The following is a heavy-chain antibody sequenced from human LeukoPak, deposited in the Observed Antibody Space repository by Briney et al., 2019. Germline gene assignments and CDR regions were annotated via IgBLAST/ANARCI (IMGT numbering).Heavy chain of an antibody. Sequence: PGGSLRLPCAVSGFTFSTHSMNWVRQAPGKGLEWVSYIISSSNTIYYADSVKGRFTISRDNAKNSLYLQMNSLRAEDTAVYYCARAVGHGSGSPRMDVWGKGTTVTVSS. CDR2: IISSSNTI. J-gene: IGHJ6*04. CDR1: GFTFSTHS. CDR3: ARAVGHGSGSPRMDV. V-gene: IGHV3-48*01. D-gene: IGHD3-10*01.